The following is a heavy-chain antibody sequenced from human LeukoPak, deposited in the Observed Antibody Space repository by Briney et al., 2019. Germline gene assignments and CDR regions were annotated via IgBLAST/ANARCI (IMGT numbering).Heavy chain of an antibody. V-gene: IGHV4-61*08. CDR1: GDPITTSSDY. Sequence: SETLSPTCTVSGDPITTSSDYKWTWIRQTPRKGLEWIGYIYYSGSTNYNPSLQSRVTISVDTSNNQFSLRLTSVTAADTAVYYCARECSAFDYWGQGALVTVSS. J-gene: IGHJ4*02. D-gene: IGHD2-15*01. CDR3: ARECSAFDY. CDR2: IYYSGST.